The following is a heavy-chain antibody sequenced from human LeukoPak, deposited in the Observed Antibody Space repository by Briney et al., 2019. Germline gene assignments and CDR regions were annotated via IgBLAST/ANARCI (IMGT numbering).Heavy chain of an antibody. D-gene: IGHD5-18*01. CDR2: IVVGSGNT. CDR3: AAVPESYSYDLRY. Sequence: SVKVSCKASGFTFTSSAMQWVRQARGQRLEWIGWIVVGSGNTNYAQKFQERVTITRDMSTSTAYMELSSLRSEDTAVYYCAAVPESYSYDLRYWGQGTLVTVSS. V-gene: IGHV1-58*02. J-gene: IGHJ4*02. CDR1: GFTFTSSA.